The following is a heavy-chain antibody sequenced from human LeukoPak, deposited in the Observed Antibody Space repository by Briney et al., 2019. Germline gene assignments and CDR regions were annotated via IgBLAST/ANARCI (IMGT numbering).Heavy chain of an antibody. J-gene: IGHJ4*02. V-gene: IGHV3-7*03. CDR3: ARGSARRAEEYFDY. CDR2: IKQDGSEI. Sequence: GGSLRLSCAASGFTFSSYWMSWVRQAPGKGLEWVADIKQDGSEIHYVDSVKGRFTISRDNAKNLLYLQMNSLRAEDTAVYHCARGSARRAEEYFDYWGQGTLVTVSS. CDR1: GFTFSSYW. D-gene: IGHD6-13*01.